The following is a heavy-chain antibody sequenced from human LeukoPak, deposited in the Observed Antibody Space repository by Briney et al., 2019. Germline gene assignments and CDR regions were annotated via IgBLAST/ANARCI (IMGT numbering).Heavy chain of an antibody. Sequence: GGSLRLSCAASGFTFSSYEMNWVRQAPGKGLEWVSYMSSGGSTIYYADSVKGRFTISRDNAKNSLYLQVNSLRAEDTAVYYCARGPRVYFDYWGQGTLVTVSS. CDR3: ARGPRVYFDY. CDR2: MSSGGSTI. V-gene: IGHV3-48*03. J-gene: IGHJ4*02. CDR1: GFTFSSYE.